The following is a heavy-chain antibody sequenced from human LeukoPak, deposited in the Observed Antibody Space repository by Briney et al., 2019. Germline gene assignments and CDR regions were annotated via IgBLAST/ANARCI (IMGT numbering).Heavy chain of an antibody. V-gene: IGHV5-51*01. J-gene: IGHJ4*02. Sequence: PGESLKISCKGSGYSFTSYWIGWVRQMPGKGLEWMGIICPGDSDTRYSPSFQGRVTISADKSISTAYLQWSSLKASDTAMYYCARGAYYYDSSGYEGYYFDYWGQGTLVTVSS. D-gene: IGHD3-22*01. CDR3: ARGAYYYDSSGYEGYYFDY. CDR1: GYSFTSYW. CDR2: ICPGDSDT.